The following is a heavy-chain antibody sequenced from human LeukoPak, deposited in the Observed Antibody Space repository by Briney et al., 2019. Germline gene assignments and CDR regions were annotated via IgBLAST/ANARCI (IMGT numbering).Heavy chain of an antibody. D-gene: IGHD3-22*01. CDR1: GLTFSSSS. V-gene: IGHV3-21*01. CDR3: ARVDYDSSGYYPP. CDR2: ISSSSSYI. J-gene: IGHJ4*02. Sequence: GGSLRPSCAASGLTFSSSSTNWVRQAPGKGLEWVSSISSSSSYIYYADSVKGRFTISRDNAKNSLYLQMNSLRAEDTAVYYCARVDYDSSGYYPPWGQGTLVTVSS.